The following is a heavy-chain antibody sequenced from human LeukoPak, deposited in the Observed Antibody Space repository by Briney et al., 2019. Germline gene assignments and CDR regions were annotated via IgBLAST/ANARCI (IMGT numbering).Heavy chain of an antibody. D-gene: IGHD4-23*01. CDR2: ISSSSYI. V-gene: IGHV3-21*01. J-gene: IGHJ4*02. CDR3: ARDYGYGGNPYYFDY. CDR1: GFTFSSYS. Sequence: GGSLRLSCAASGFTFSSYSMNWVRQAPGKGLEWVSSISSSSYIYYADSVKGRFTISRDNAKNSLYLQMNSLRAEDTAVYYCARDYGYGGNPYYFDYWGQGTLVTVSS.